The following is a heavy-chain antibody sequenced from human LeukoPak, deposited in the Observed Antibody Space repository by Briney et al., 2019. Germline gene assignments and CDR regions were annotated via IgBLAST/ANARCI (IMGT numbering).Heavy chain of an antibody. CDR3: ARERAFYYFDY. Sequence: GGSLRLSCAASGFTFTTYTIHWVRQAPGKGLEYVSAVVGNGGTTYYANSVKGRFTISRDNSKNTVYLQMGSLRAEDAAVYYCARERAFYYFDYWGQGTLVTVSS. CDR2: VVGNGGTT. V-gene: IGHV3-64*01. J-gene: IGHJ4*02. CDR1: GFTFTTYT.